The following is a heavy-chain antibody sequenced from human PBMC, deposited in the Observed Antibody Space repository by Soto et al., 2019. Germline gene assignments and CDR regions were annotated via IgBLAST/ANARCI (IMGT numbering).Heavy chain of an antibody. CDR2: IIPIFGTA. Sequence: QVQLVQSGAEVKKPGSSVKVSCKASGGTFSSYAISWVRQAPGQGLEWMGGIIPIFGTANYAQKFQGRVTITADESTSTAYMELSSLRSEDTAVYYCARADCSSTSCYDYYYYAMDVWGQGTTVTVSS. J-gene: IGHJ6*02. CDR3: ARADCSSTSCYDYYYYAMDV. D-gene: IGHD2-2*01. V-gene: IGHV1-69*01. CDR1: GGTFSSYA.